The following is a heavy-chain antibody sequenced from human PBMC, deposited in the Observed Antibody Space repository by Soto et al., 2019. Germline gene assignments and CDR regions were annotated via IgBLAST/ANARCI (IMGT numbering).Heavy chain of an antibody. J-gene: IGHJ4*02. CDR2: INYAGGET. D-gene: IGHD2-15*01. V-gene: IGHV3-23*01. CDR3: SKGVYSVDY. CDR1: GFTFSSYA. Sequence: GGSLRLSCAASGFTFSSYAMTWVRQAPGKGPEWVAGINYAGGETYYAASVRGRFTISRDNSKSRLYLQMGSLGAADTAVYFCSKGVYSVDYWGQGTLVTVSS.